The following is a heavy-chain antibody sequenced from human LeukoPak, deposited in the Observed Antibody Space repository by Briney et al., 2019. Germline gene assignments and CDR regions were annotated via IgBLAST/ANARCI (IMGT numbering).Heavy chain of an antibody. D-gene: IGHD3-10*01. J-gene: IGHJ4*02. CDR3: ARVGTYLSNYFFEY. V-gene: IGHV5-51*04. CDR1: GYRFTTYW. Sequence: GESLKISCQGSGYRFTTYWIGWVRQMPGKGLEGMVIIYPGDSDTRYSPSFQGQVTISADKPINTAYLQSRTLTASETAPYFCARVGTYLSNYFFEYWGQGTLVTVSS. CDR2: IYPGDSDT.